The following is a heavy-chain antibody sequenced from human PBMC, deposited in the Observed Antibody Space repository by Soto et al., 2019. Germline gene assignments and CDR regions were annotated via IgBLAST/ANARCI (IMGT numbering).Heavy chain of an antibody. Sequence: QLQLQESGSGLVQPSQTLSLTCAVSGGSISSGAYSWSWLRQPPGKVLEWIGYIYQSGSTYYNPSLKSRVTLSVDRSKNQFSLKLSSGTAADTDVYYCDRVGSGYFDSSGYSDYWGQGTLVTVSS. J-gene: IGHJ4*02. V-gene: IGHV4-30-2*01. D-gene: IGHD3-22*01. CDR3: DRVGSGYFDSSGYSDY. CDR2: IYQSGST. CDR1: GGSISSGAYS.